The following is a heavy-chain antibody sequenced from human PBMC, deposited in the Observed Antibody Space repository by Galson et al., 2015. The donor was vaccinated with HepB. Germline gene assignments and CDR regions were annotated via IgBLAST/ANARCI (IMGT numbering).Heavy chain of an antibody. CDR2: ISGSGGST. CDR1: GFTFSSYA. D-gene: IGHD6-19*01. CDR3: AKDHSSGWHTVSGAIDY. Sequence: SLRLSCAASGFTFSSYAMIWVRQAPGKGLEWVSGISGSGGSTYYADSVTGRLTISRDNSKNTLYLQMNSLRAEDTALYYCAKDHSSGWHTVSGAIDYWGQGTLVTVSS. V-gene: IGHV3-23*01. J-gene: IGHJ4*02.